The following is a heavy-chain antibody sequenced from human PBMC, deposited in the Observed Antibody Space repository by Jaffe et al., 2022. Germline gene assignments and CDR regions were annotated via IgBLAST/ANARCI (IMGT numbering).Heavy chain of an antibody. CDR3: ASPAGYGSGSRIRGGFDY. D-gene: IGHD3-10*01. Sequence: EVQLVESGGGLVQPGGSLRLSCAASGFTFSSYEMNWVRQAPGKGLEWVSYISSSGSTIYYADSVKGRFTISRDNAKNSLYLQMNSLRAEDTAVYYCASPAGYGSGSRIRGGFDYWGQGTLVTVSS. CDR1: GFTFSSYE. J-gene: IGHJ4*02. V-gene: IGHV3-48*03. CDR2: ISSSGSTI.